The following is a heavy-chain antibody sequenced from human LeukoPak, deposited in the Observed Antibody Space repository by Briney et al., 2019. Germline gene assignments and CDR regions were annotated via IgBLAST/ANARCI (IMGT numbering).Heavy chain of an antibody. D-gene: IGHD5-24*01. CDR2: INTNTGNP. V-gene: IGHV7-4-1*02. CDR1: GYTFTSYA. Sequence: GASVKVSCKASGYTFTSYAMNWVRQAPGQGLEWMGWINTNTGNPTYAQGFTGRFVFSLDTSVSTAYLQISSLKAEDTAVYYCARVEMAKEDYYYMDVWGKGTTVTVSS. J-gene: IGHJ6*03. CDR3: ARVEMAKEDYYYMDV.